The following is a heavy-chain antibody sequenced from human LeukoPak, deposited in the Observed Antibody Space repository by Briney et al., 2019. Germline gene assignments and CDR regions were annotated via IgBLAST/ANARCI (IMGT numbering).Heavy chain of an antibody. CDR3: ARGADSGYSSDN. J-gene: IGHJ4*02. CDR2: INSDGRST. V-gene: IGHV3-74*01. CDR1: GFTFSNYW. Sequence: GGSLRLSCAASGFTFSNYWMHWVRQAPGKGLVWVSRINSDGRSTNYADSVKGRVTISRDNAKNTLYLQLNSLRAEDTAVYYCARGADSGYSSDNWGQGTLVSVSS. D-gene: IGHD3-9*01.